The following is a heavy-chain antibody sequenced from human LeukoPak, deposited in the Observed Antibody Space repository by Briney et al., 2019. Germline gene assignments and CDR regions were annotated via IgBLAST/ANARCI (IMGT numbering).Heavy chain of an antibody. CDR3: AEAEGYDILTGLDY. J-gene: IGHJ4*02. D-gene: IGHD3-9*01. V-gene: IGHV3-23*01. Sequence: LSGGSLRLSCATSGFTFSSYAMSWVRQAPGKGLDWVSGIGASGGSTYYADSVKGRFTISRDNSKNTLYLQMNSLRTEDTAVYYCAEAEGYDILTGLDYWGQGTLVTVSS. CDR1: GFTFSSYA. CDR2: IGASGGST.